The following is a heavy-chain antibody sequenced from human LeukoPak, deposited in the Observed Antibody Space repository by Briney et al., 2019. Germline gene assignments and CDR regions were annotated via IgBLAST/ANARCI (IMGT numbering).Heavy chain of an antibody. CDR2: IHTSGSN. Sequence: SETLSLTCTVSGGSISSYYWSWIRQPPGKGLEWIGYIHTSGSNNQYPSLKSRVTISVDKSKNHFSPRLTSVTAADTAVYYCARLSAAVHLGAFDLWGQGTMVTVSS. CDR3: ARLSAAVHLGAFDL. D-gene: IGHD3-3*01. CDR1: GGSISSYY. V-gene: IGHV4-4*09. J-gene: IGHJ3*01.